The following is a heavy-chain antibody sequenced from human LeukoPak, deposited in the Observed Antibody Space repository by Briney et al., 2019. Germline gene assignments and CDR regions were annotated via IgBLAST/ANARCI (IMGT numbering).Heavy chain of an antibody. CDR1: GXPIGSXY. CDR2: IYYSGST. CDR3: ARVVRSPPTYYFDY. V-gene: IGHV4-59*01. D-gene: IGHD1-26*01. Sequence: XTLSLXXXXSGXPIGSXYCSWIRQPPGKGLEWIGYIYYSGSTNYNPSLKSRVTISVDTSKNQFSLKLSSVTAADTAVYYCARVVRSPPTYYFDYWGQGTLVTVSS. J-gene: IGHJ4*02.